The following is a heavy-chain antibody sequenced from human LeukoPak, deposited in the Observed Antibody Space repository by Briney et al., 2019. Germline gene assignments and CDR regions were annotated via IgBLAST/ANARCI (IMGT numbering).Heavy chain of an antibody. Sequence: PGESLKISCKGSGYSFTSYWIGWVRQMPGKGLEWMGIIYPGDSDTRYSPSFQGQVTISADKSISTAYLQWSSLKASDTAMYYCARPCGDFGNGNEYFQHWGQGTLVTVSS. CDR2: IYPGDSDT. J-gene: IGHJ1*01. CDR1: GYSFTSYW. CDR3: ARPCGDFGNGNEYFQH. D-gene: IGHD4-17*01. V-gene: IGHV5-51*01.